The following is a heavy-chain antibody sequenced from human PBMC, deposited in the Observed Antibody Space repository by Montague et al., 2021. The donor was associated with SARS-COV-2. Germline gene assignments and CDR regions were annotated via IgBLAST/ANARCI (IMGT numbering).Heavy chain of an antibody. V-gene: IGHV4-59*01. D-gene: IGHD6-13*01. CDR2: VHNSGTT. Sequence: SETLSLTCVVSGGSITSYYWSWIRQPPGKGLEWIAYVHNSGTTSYNPSLNSRVLISVDPSKNQFSLRLTSVTAADTAVYYCVRGGGDSSSWTDEFEVWGRGTMVTVSS. J-gene: IGHJ3*01. CDR3: VRGGGDSSSWTDEFEV. CDR1: GGSITSYY.